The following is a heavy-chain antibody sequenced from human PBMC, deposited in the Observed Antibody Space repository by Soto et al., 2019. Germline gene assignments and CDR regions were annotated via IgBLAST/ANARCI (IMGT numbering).Heavy chain of an antibody. Sequence: QVQLVQSGAEGKKLGASVKVSAKASGSPFPIYDITWVRQATGQGLEWMGWMNPNSGNTGYAQKFQGRVTMTRNTSISTAYMELSSLRSEDTAVYYCATTRDGYNYRDYWGQGTLVTVSS. V-gene: IGHV1-8*01. J-gene: IGHJ4*02. CDR3: ATTRDGYNYRDY. CDR1: GSPFPIYD. D-gene: IGHD5-12*01. CDR2: MNPNSGNT.